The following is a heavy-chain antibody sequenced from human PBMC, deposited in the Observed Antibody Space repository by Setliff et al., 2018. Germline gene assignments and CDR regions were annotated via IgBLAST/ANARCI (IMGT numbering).Heavy chain of an antibody. V-gene: IGHV4-34*01. Sequence: PSETLSLTCAVYGGSFSGYYWSWIRQPPGKGLEWIGEINHSGSTNYNPSLKSRVTISVDTSKNQFSLKLSSVTAADTAVYYCARDHGRITMVRGVLWGQGTLVTVSS. J-gene: IGHJ4*02. D-gene: IGHD3-10*01. CDR1: GGSFSGYY. CDR3: ARDHGRITMVRGVL. CDR2: INHSGST.